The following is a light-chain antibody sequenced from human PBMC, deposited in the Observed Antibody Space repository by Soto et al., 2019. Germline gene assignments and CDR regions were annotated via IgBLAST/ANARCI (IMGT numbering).Light chain of an antibody. CDR2: EVS. V-gene: IGLV2-14*01. CDR1: STDVGAYNY. Sequence: QSELAQPASVSGSPGQSITISCTGSSTDVGAYNYVSWYQQYPGQAPNLLIYEVSRRPSGFSHRFSGSKSVNTASLTISGLQAEDEAHYYCNSYTTMNTYVFGTGTKVTVL. CDR3: NSYTTMNTYV. J-gene: IGLJ1*01.